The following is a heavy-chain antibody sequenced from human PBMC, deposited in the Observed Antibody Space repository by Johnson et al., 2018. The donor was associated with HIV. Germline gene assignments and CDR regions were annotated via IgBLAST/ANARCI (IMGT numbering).Heavy chain of an antibody. D-gene: IGHD5-18*01. CDR2: IYSGGST. Sequence: PLVESGGGLIQTGGSLRLSCAASGFTVSSNYMSWVRQAPGKGLEWVSVIYSGGSTYYADSVKGRFTISRDNAKNALYLQMNSLRAEDTAVYYCAKVGGYSYGESWGQGTMVTVSS. CDR3: AKVGGYSYGES. J-gene: IGHJ3*01. CDR1: GFTVSSNY. V-gene: IGHV3-66*03.